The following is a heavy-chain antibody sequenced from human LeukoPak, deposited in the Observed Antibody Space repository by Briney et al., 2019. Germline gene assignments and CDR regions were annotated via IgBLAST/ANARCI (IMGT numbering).Heavy chain of an antibody. D-gene: IGHD3-16*01. J-gene: IGHJ4*02. CDR2: IYSGGST. Sequence: GGSLRLSCAAPGFTVSSNYMSWVRQAPGKGLEWVSVIYSGGSTYYADSVKGRFTISRDNSKNTLYLQMNSLRAEDTAVYYCARNNRGDGGVDYWGQGTLVTVSS. CDR3: ARNNRGDGGVDY. V-gene: IGHV3-53*01. CDR1: GFTVSSNY.